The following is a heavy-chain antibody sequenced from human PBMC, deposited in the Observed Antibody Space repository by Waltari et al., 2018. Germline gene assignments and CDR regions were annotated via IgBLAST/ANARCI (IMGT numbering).Heavy chain of an antibody. Sequence: EMQLLESGGALVQPGGSLRLSCAASGFPFSTYTMNWVRQAPGTGLEWVAVMTASGLMDYGDSVKGRFIISRDNSKNTLYLEMYRLRVEDTARYYCAKDEGARLAPTFGMDAWGQGTTVIVSS. CDR2: MTASGLM. V-gene: IGHV3-23*01. J-gene: IGHJ6*02. CDR1: GFPFSTYT. D-gene: IGHD6-6*01. CDR3: AKDEGARLAPTFGMDA.